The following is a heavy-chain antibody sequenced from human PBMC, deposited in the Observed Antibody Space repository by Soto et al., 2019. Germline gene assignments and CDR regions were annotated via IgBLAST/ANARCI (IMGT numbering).Heavy chain of an antibody. CDR3: ARERGAYGMDV. CDR2: ISAYNGNT. V-gene: IGHV1-18*01. Sequence: QVQLVQSGAEVKKPGASVKVSCKASGYTFTSYGISWVRQAPGQGLEWMGWISAYNGNTNYAQKLQGRVTMTTDTPTSTADLGLGSLRSGDTAVYYCARERGAYGMDVWGQGTTVTVSS. J-gene: IGHJ6*02. CDR1: GYTFTSYG.